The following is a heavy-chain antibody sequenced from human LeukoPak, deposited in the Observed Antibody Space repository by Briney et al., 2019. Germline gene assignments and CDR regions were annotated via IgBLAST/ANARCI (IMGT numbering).Heavy chain of an antibody. CDR1: GFTFSSYA. J-gene: IGHJ4*02. CDR2: ISGSGGST. D-gene: IGHD3-3*01. Sequence: GGSLRLSCAASGFTFSSYAMSWVRQAPGKGREWVSAISGSGGSTYYADSVKGRFTISRDNSKNTLYLQMNSLRAEDTAVYYCAKDPYYDFWSGYHFDYWGQGTLVTVSS. V-gene: IGHV3-23*01. CDR3: AKDPYYDFWSGYHFDY.